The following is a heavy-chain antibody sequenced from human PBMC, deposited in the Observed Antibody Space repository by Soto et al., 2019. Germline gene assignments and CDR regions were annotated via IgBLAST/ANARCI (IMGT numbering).Heavy chain of an antibody. CDR2: ISSSSSYI. D-gene: IGHD5-12*01. Sequence: PGGSLRLSCAASGFTFSSYSMNWVRQAPGKXLEWVSSISSSSSYIYYADSVKGRFTISRDNAKNSLYLQMNSLRAEDTAVYYCARVMLSPGYSGYDWADYYYGMDVWGQGTTVTVSS. CDR1: GFTFSSYS. V-gene: IGHV3-21*01. CDR3: ARVMLSPGYSGYDWADYYYGMDV. J-gene: IGHJ6*02.